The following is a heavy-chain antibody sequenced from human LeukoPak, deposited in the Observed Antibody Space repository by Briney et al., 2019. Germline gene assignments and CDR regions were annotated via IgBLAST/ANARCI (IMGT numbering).Heavy chain of an antibody. CDR2: INHSGST. CDR3: AREDDTIADNTFDI. J-gene: IGHJ3*02. CDR1: GGSFSGYY. D-gene: IGHD6-13*01. V-gene: IGHV4-34*01. Sequence: PSETLSLTCAVYGGSFSGYYWSWIRQPPGKGLEWIGEINHSGSTNYNPSLKSRVTISVDTSKNRFSLKVHSVTAADTAVYYCAREDDTIADNTFDIWGQGTVVTVSS.